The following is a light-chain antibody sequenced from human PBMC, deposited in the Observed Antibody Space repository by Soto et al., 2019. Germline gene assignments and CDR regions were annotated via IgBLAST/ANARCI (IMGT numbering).Light chain of an antibody. Sequence: EIVLTQSPAALSLSPGERATLSCRASQSVSSNVAWYQQKPGQTPRLLIYGASSRATGIPDRFSGSGSGTDFTLTISRLEPEDFAVYHCQQYGDSPLTFGGGTKVDI. CDR3: QQYGDSPLT. CDR2: GAS. CDR1: QSVSSN. J-gene: IGKJ4*01. V-gene: IGKV3-20*01.